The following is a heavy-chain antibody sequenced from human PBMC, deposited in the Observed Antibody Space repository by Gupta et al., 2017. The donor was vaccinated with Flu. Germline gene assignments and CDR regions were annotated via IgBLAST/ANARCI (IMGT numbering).Heavy chain of an antibody. CDR3: ARFVRSRSGWYRAFGRYYGMDV. Sequence: QVQLQQWGAGLLKPSETLSLTCAAYGGSFSGYYWSWTRQPPGQGLEWIGEINHSGSTNYSPSRKSRVTISVDTSKNQFSLKLSSGTAADTAVYYCARFVRSRSGWYRAFGRYYGMDVWCQGTTITDAS. J-gene: IGHJ6*02. V-gene: IGHV4-34*01. D-gene: IGHD6-19*01. CDR1: GGSFSGYY. CDR2: INHSGST.